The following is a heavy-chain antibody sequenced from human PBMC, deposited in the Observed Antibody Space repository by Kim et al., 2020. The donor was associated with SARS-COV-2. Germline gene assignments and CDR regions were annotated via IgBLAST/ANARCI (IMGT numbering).Heavy chain of an antibody. CDR2: ISSSSSYI. V-gene: IGHV3-21*04. CDR1: GVTFSSYS. Sequence: GGSLRLSCAASGVTFSSYSMYWVRQAPGKGLEWVSSISSSSSYIYYADSVKGRFTISRDNAKNSLYLQMNSLRAEDTAVYYCARDIRGAYDILTGYHRPGGMDVWGQGTTVTVSS. J-gene: IGHJ6*02. D-gene: IGHD3-9*01. CDR3: ARDIRGAYDILTGYHRPGGMDV.